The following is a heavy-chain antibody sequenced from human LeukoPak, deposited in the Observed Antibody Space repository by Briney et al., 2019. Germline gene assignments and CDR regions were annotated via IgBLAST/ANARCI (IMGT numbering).Heavy chain of an antibody. D-gene: IGHD3-16*02. CDR3: AREVGVRGSYRQHDAFDV. J-gene: IGHJ3*01. V-gene: IGHV4-59*01. Sequence: SETLSLTCIVSGASISSYYWSWIRQPPGKGLEWIGYIYYSGGTNYNPSLKSRVTISVDMSKNQFPLNLRSVTAADTAVYHCAREVGVRGSYRQHDAFDVRGQGTTVTVSS. CDR1: GASISSYY. CDR2: IYYSGGT.